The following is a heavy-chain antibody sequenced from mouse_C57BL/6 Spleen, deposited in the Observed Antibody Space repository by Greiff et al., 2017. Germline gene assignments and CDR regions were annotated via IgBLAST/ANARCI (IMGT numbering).Heavy chain of an antibody. CDR3: ARHGDYGNPAWFAY. D-gene: IGHD2-1*01. Sequence: EVHLVESGGGLVQPGGSLKLSCAASGFTFSDYGMAWVRQAPRKGPEWVAFISNLAYSIYYADTVTGRFTISRENAKNTLYLEMSSLRSEDTAMYYCARHGDYGNPAWFAYWGQGTLVTVSA. CDR1: GFTFSDYG. J-gene: IGHJ3*01. V-gene: IGHV5-15*01. CDR2: ISNLAYSI.